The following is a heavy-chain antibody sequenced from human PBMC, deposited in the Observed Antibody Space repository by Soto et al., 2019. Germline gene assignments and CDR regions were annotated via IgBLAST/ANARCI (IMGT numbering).Heavy chain of an antibody. CDR2: ISYDGSNK. J-gene: IGHJ6*02. CDR1: GFTFSSYA. CDR3: AGDFGQQIDRYYYYGMDV. Sequence: GGSLRLSCAASGFTFSSYAMHWVRQAPGKGLEWVAVISYDGSNKYYADSVKGRFTISRDNSKNTLYLQMNSLRAEDTAVYYCAGDFGQQIDRYYYYGMDVWGQGTTVTVSS. V-gene: IGHV3-30-3*01. D-gene: IGHD6-13*01.